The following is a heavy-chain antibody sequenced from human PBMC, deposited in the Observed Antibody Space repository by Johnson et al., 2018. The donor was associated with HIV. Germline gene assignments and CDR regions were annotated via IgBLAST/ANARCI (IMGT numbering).Heavy chain of an antibody. J-gene: IGHJ3*02. CDR3: AKGQSSGYPKDAFDI. Sequence: VQLVESGGGLVQPGGSLRLSCAASGFTFSSYAMSWVRQAPGKGLEWVSGISWNSGSIGYADSVKGRFTISRDNSKNTLYLQMNSLRTEDTAMYYCAKGQSSGYPKDAFDIWGRGTIVTISS. V-gene: IGHV3-23*04. CDR1: GFTFSSYA. D-gene: IGHD3-22*01. CDR2: ISWNSGSI.